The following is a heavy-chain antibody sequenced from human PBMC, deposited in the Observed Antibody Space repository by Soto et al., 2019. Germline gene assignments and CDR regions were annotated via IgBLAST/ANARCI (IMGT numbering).Heavy chain of an antibody. CDR1: GFSLSGAW. D-gene: IGHD2-15*01. Sequence: EVQLVESGGGLEKPGGSLRLSCEGSGFSLSGAWMNWVRQAPGKGLEWVGRIKSKTDGGTIDYAAPMKGRFTISRDDSENTLYLQMNSLKTEDTAVYYCTTSGGSTWPPYWGQGTLVTVSS. CDR2: IKSKTDGGTI. J-gene: IGHJ4*02. V-gene: IGHV3-15*07. CDR3: TTSGGSTWPPY.